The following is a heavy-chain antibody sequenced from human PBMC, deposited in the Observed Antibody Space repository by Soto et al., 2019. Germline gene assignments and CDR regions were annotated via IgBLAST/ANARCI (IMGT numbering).Heavy chain of an antibody. CDR2: TRNKANSYST. CDR1: GFSFSDHY. Sequence: EVKLVESGGGLVQPGGSLRLSCAASGFSFSDHYMDWVRQAPGKGLEWVGRTRNKANSYSTEYAASVKGRFKISRDESLDTLDLQMNSLKTEDTGVYDWAGSCGDYRDCEHGGQGSVVTVSS. V-gene: IGHV3-72*01. J-gene: IGHJ1*01. CDR3: AGSCGDYRDCEH. D-gene: IGHD4-17*01.